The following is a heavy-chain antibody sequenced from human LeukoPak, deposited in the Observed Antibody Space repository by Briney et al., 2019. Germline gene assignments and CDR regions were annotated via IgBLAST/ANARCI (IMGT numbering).Heavy chain of an antibody. CDR1: GYTLTELS. J-gene: IGHJ3*01. CDR2: FDPEDGET. CDR3: ARSPGYYYDSSCSF. D-gene: IGHD3-22*01. V-gene: IGHV1-24*01. Sequence: ASVKVSCKVSGYTLTELSMHWVRQAPGKGLEWMGGFDPEDGETIYAQKFQGRVTITTDESTSTAYMELSSLRSEDTAVYYSARSPGYYYDSSCSFWGQGAMVPVSS.